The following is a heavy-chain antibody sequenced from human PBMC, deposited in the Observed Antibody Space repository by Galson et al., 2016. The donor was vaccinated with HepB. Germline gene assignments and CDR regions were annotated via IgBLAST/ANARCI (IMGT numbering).Heavy chain of an antibody. D-gene: IGHD3-9*01. CDR3: ARGSNYDILTGYLS. J-gene: IGHJ4*02. CDR1: GFTFITNS. V-gene: IGHV3-21*06. CDR2: ISGTGTYI. Sequence: SLRLSCAASGFTFITNSMNWVRQAPGKGLEWVSSISGTGTYIYYAESVKGRFTISRDNAKNLLYLQMNSLRAEDTAVYYCARGSNYDILTGYLSWGQGTLVTVAS.